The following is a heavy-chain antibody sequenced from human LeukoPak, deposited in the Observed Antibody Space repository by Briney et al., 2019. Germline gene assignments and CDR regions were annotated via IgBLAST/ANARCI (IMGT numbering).Heavy chain of an antibody. Sequence: TTSETLSLTCTVSSGSISSASYYWGWIRQPPGKGLEWIGTIYYSGSTYYNPSLRSRVTISVDTSKNQFSLKLTSVTAADTAVYYCARSGYSSGFHFDYWGQGTLVTVSS. V-gene: IGHV4-39*01. CDR3: ARSGYSSGFHFDY. J-gene: IGHJ4*02. CDR2: IYYSGST. CDR1: SGSISSASYY. D-gene: IGHD6-19*01.